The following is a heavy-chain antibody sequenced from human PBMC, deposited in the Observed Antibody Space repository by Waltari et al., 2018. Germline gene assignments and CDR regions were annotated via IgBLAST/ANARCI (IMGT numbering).Heavy chain of an antibody. CDR2: VHGSGKP. V-gene: IGHV4-4*02. D-gene: IGHD2-15*01. J-gene: IGHJ5*02. CDR3: ARDRGRGLYLDT. CDR1: GDSLTFTHW. Sequence: QLQLQESGPGLVKPSGTLTLNCAVSGDSLTFTHWWSWVRQSPQKGLEWIGQVHGSGKPNYNPAFASRVTIALDTSNNHFSLKVTSATAADTAVYFCARDRGRGLYLDTWGPGTLVTVSP.